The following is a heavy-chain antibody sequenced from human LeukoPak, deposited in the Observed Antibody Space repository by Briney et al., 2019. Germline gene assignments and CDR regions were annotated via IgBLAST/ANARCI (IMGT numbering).Heavy chain of an antibody. D-gene: IGHD6-13*01. J-gene: IGHJ4*02. CDR2: ISGSGGST. CDR1: GFTFSSYA. CDR3: AKTSSSWYSEYYFDY. V-gene: IGHV3-23*01. Sequence: GGSLRLSCAASGFTFSSYAMSWVRQAPGKGLEWVSAISGSGGSTYYADSVKGRFTISRDNSKNTLYLQMNSLRAEDTAVYYCAKTSSSWYSEYYFDYWGQGTLVTVSS.